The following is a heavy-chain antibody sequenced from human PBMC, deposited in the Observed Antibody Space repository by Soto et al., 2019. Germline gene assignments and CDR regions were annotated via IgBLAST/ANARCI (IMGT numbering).Heavy chain of an antibody. Sequence: EVQLVESGGGLVEPGGSLTLSCAASGFTFTNAWMNWVRQAPGKGLEWVGRVKSKADGETTDYAAPVKGRFTVSRDDSNNVLALRMNSLKTEDTAVYYSSTVLRWSLGVDYWGPGTLVTVSS. J-gene: IGHJ4*01. CDR3: STVLRWSLGVDY. CDR2: VKSKADGETT. CDR1: GFTFTNAW. D-gene: IGHD3-3*01. V-gene: IGHV3-15*07.